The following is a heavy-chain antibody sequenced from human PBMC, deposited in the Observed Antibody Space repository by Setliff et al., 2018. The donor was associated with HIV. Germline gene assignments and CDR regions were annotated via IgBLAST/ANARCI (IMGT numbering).Heavy chain of an antibody. V-gene: IGHV1-2*06. CDR1: GYKFTGHH. CDR2: INPNMGDT. D-gene: IGHD3-9*01. Sequence: ASVKVSCKSSGYKFTGHHMQWMRQAPGQGLEWMGRINPNMGDTQYAQKFQGRIIMTRDTSINTVYMELSSLTSDDTALYYCARQDIPTGYYLFDYWGQGTQVTVSS. J-gene: IGHJ4*02. CDR3: ARQDIPTGYYLFDY.